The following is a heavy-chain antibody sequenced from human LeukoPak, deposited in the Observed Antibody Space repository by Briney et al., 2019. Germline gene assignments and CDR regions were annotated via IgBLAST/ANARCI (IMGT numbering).Heavy chain of an antibody. D-gene: IGHD3-9*01. J-gene: IGHJ4*02. V-gene: IGHV4-39*01. CDR1: GGSISSSSYY. CDR3: ARQTYYDILTGSEFDY. Sequence: SETLSLTCTVSGGSISSSSYYWGWIRQPPGKGLEWIGSIYHSGSTYYNPSLKSRVTISVDTSKNQFSLKLSSVTAADTAVYYCARQTYYDILTGSEFDYWGQGTLVTVSS. CDR2: IYHSGST.